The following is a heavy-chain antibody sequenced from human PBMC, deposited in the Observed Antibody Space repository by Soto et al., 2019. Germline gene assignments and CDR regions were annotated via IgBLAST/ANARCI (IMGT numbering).Heavy chain of an antibody. CDR1: GYTFTSYY. V-gene: IGHV1-46*01. J-gene: IGHJ6*02. D-gene: IGHD3-9*01. CDR2: INPSGGST. Sequence: QVQLVQSGAEVKKPGASVKVSCKASGYTFTSYYMHWVRQAPGQGLEGMGIINPSGGSTSYAQKFLGRVTLAPDTSTSTVYMELSSLSAEDTAVYYCARDTDYDILTGYPQLYGMDVWGQWTTLTVSS. CDR3: ARDTDYDILTGYPQLYGMDV.